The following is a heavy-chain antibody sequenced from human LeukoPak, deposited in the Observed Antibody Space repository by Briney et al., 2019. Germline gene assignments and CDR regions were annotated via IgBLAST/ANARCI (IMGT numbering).Heavy chain of an antibody. CDR2: INPNSGGT. V-gene: IGHV1-2*02. D-gene: IGHD1-26*01. Sequence: GASVKVSCKASGYTFTGYYMHWVRQAPGQGLEWMGWINPNSGGTNYAQKFQGRVTMTRDTSISTAYMELSRLRSDDTAVYYCARVRRELPRRIFDYWGQGTLVTVSS. CDR1: GYTFTGYY. J-gene: IGHJ4*02. CDR3: ARVRRELPRRIFDY.